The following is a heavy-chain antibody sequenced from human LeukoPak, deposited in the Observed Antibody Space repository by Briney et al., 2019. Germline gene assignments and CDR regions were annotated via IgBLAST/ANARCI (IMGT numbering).Heavy chain of an antibody. J-gene: IGHJ4*02. V-gene: IGHV3-43*02. D-gene: IGHD5-24*01. CDR2: ISGDGGST. CDR1: GFTFDDYA. CDR3: AKARDGYNAFDY. Sequence: PGGSLRLSCAASGFTFDDYAMHWVRQAPGKGLECVSLISGDGGSTYYADSVKGRFTISRDNNKNSLYLQMNSLRTEDTVLYYCAKARDGYNAFDYWGQGTLVTVSS.